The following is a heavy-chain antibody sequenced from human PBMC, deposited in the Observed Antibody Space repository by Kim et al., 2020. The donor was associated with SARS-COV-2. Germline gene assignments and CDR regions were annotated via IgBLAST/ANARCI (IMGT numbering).Heavy chain of an antibody. Sequence: SETLSLTCSVSGNSISRGYYWGWIRQPPGKGLEWIGSIYHTGNTYYNPSVESRVTILVDTSRNQFSLTLISVTAADTAVYYCARLSPLDYGALDYWGRGALVTVSS. J-gene: IGHJ4*02. CDR1: GNSISRGYY. V-gene: IGHV4-38-2*01. D-gene: IGHD4-17*01. CDR3: ARLSPLDYGALDY. CDR2: IYHTGNT.